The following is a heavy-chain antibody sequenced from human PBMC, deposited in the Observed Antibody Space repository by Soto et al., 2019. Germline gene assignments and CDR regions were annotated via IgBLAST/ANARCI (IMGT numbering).Heavy chain of an antibody. CDR1: GYTFTSYV. V-gene: IGHV1-18*01. CDR3: ARVVATVAGPYGMDV. J-gene: IGHJ6*02. CDR2: ISAYNGNT. D-gene: IGHD6-19*01. Sequence: QVQLVQSGAEVKKPGASVKVSCRASGYTFTSYVISWVRQAPGQGLEWMGWISAYNGNTNFAQKLQGRVTMTTDTSPSTAYMELRSLRSDDTAVYYCARVVATVAGPYGMDVWGQGTTVTVSS.